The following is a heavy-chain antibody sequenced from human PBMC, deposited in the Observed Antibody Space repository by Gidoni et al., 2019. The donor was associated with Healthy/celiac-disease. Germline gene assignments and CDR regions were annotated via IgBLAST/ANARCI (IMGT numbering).Heavy chain of an antibody. J-gene: IGHJ4*02. CDR2: ISGSGGST. V-gene: IGHV3-23*01. CDR1: GFTFSSYA. CDR3: AKSSAVRGDNFDY. D-gene: IGHD3-22*01. Sequence: EVQLLESGGGLVQPGVSLRLSCAASGFTFSSYAMSWVRQAPGKGLEWVSAISGSGGSTYYADSVKGRFTISRDNSKNTLYLQMNSLRAEDTAVYYCAKSSAVRGDNFDYWGQGTLVTVSS.